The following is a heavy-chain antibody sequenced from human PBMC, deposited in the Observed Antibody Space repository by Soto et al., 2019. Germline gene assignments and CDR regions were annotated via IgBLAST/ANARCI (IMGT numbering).Heavy chain of an antibody. CDR2: ISYDGSNK. CDR3: AKDHVGGDFTN. V-gene: IGHV3-30*18. D-gene: IGHD4-17*01. Sequence: QVQLVESGGGVVQPGRSLRLSCAASGFTFSSYGMHWVRQAPGKGLEWVAVISYDGSNKYYADSVKGRFTISRDNSKNTLYLQMDSLRGEDTAVYYCAKDHVGGDFTNWGQGTLVTVSS. J-gene: IGHJ4*02. CDR1: GFTFSSYG.